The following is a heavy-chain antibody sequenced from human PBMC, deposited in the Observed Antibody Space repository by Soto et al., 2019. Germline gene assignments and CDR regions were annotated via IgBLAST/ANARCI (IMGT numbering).Heavy chain of an antibody. Sequence: GGSLRLSCAASGFTFRSHSMNWVRQAPGKGLEWVSSISRSNSYIYYADSVKGRFTISRDNAENSLYLQMNSLSAEDTAVYYCARASSTQDYYYYYMDVWGKGTTVTVSS. CDR1: GFTFRSHS. CDR3: ARASSTQDYYYYYMDV. D-gene: IGHD2-2*01. V-gene: IGHV3-21*01. CDR2: ISRSNSYI. J-gene: IGHJ6*03.